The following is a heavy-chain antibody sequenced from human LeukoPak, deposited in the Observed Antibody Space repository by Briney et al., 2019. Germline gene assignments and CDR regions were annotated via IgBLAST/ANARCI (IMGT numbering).Heavy chain of an antibody. J-gene: IGHJ6*03. V-gene: IGHV3-21*01. CDR1: GFTFSSYS. D-gene: IGHD2-15*01. CDR2: ISSSSYI. CDR3: ARDGCSGGSCYYYYYMDV. Sequence: GGSLRLSCAASGFTFSSYSMNWVRQAPGKGLEWVSSISSSSYIYYADSVKGRFTISRDNAKNSLYLQMNSLRAEDTAVYYCARDGCSGGSCYYYYYMDVWGKGTTVTVSS.